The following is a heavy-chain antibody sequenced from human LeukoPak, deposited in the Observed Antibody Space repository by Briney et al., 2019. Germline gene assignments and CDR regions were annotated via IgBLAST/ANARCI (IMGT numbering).Heavy chain of an antibody. CDR3: ARDGLVGEWENRFDP. J-gene: IGHJ5*02. CDR1: GGSISSYY. CDR2: IYTSGST. Sequence: SETLSLTCTVSGGSISSYYWSWIRQPAGKGLEWVGRIYTSGSTNYNPSLKSRVTMSVDTSKNQFSLKLSSVTAADTAVYYCARDGLVGEWENRFDPWGQGTLVTVSS. D-gene: IGHD3-10*01. V-gene: IGHV4-4*07.